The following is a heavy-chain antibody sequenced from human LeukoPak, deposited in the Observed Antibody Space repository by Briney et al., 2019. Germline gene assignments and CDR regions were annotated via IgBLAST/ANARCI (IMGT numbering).Heavy chain of an antibody. CDR1: GESFSGYY. CDR3: ARIGRGGYNFHY. D-gene: IGHD5-24*01. V-gene: IGHV4-34*01. Sequence: PSETLSLTCADYGESFSGYYWTWLRQPPGKGLEWIGEINHSGSTNYNSSLKSRVTISVDTSKNQFSLKLSSVTAADTAVYYCARIGRGGYNFHYWGQGTLVTVSS. J-gene: IGHJ4*02. CDR2: INHSGST.